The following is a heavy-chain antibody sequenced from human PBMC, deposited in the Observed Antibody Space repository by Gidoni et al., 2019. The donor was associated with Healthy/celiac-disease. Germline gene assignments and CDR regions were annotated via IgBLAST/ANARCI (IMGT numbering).Heavy chain of an antibody. V-gene: IGHV4-39*01. J-gene: IGHJ3*02. CDR3: AAGDLVVAATDAFDI. CDR1: GGSISSSSYY. D-gene: IGHD2-15*01. Sequence: QLQLQESGPGLVKPSETLSLTCTVSGGSISSSSYYWGWIRQPPGKGLEWIGSIYYSGRTYYNPSLKSRVTISVDTSKNQFSLKLSSVTAADTAVYYCAAGDLVVAATDAFDIWGQGTMVTVSS. CDR2: IYYSGRT.